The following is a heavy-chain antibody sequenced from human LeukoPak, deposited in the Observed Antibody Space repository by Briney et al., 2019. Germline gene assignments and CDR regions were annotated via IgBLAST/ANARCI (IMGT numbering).Heavy chain of an antibody. CDR1: GGPISSSSDY. D-gene: IGHD3-22*01. CDR2: IYYSGST. V-gene: IGHV4-39*01. Sequence: SETLSLTCTVSGGPISSSSDYWGSIRQPPGKGLEWIGSIYYSGSTYYNPSLKSRVNISVDTSKNLFSLKLSSVTAADMAVYYCASRGSYDSSGYYYPRGAFDIWGQGTMVTVSS. CDR3: ASRGSYDSSGYYYPRGAFDI. J-gene: IGHJ3*02.